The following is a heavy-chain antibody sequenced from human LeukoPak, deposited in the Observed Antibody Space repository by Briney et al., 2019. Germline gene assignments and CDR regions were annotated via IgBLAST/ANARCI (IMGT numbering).Heavy chain of an antibody. D-gene: IGHD3-22*01. CDR3: AREGTYYYDSSGYPTDWYFDL. CDR1: GGSISSYY. J-gene: IGHJ2*01. CDR2: IYYSWST. Sequence: SETLSLTCTVSGGSISSYYWSWIRQPPGQGLEWMGYIYYSWSTNYNPSPKRRVTISVDTSKNQFSLKLSSVAAADTAVYYCAREGTYYYDSSGYPTDWYFDLWGRGTLVTVSS. V-gene: IGHV4-59*01.